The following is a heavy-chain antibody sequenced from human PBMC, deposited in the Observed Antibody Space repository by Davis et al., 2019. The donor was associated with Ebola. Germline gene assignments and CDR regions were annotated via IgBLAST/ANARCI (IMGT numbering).Heavy chain of an antibody. J-gene: IGHJ4*02. Sequence: AASVNVSCKASGYTFTRYGISWVRQAPGQGLEWMGWISAYNGNTNYAQKLQGRVTMTTDTSTSTAYMELRSLRSDDTAVYYCARDLGMISGSYFDYWGQGTLVTVSS. CDR3: ARDLGMISGSYFDY. CDR2: ISAYNGNT. D-gene: IGHD1-26*01. V-gene: IGHV1-18*01. CDR1: GYTFTRYG.